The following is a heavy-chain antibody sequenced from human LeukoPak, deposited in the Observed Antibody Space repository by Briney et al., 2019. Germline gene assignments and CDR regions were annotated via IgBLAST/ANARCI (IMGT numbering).Heavy chain of an antibody. CDR3: ASLYSGYGGGLGDGFDP. CDR2: IYPGDSDT. CDR1: GYSFTSYW. J-gene: IGHJ5*02. Sequence: GESLKISCKGSGYSFTSYWIGWVRQMPGKGLEWMGIIYPGDSDTRYSPSFQGQVAISADKSISTAYLQWSSLKASDTAMYYCASLYSGYGGGLGDGFDPWGQGTLVTVSS. D-gene: IGHD5-12*01. V-gene: IGHV5-51*01.